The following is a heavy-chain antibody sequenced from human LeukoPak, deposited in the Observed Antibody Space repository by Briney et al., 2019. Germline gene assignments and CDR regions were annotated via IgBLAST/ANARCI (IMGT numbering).Heavy chain of an antibody. CDR3: ARYVSGSYYFDY. J-gene: IGHJ4*02. D-gene: IGHD3-3*01. CDR1: GGSISGYH. Sequence: SETLSLTCTVSGGSISGYHRSWIRQPPGKGLEWIGLIYSSGSTIYNPSLKSRVTISLDTSKNQFSLKLSSVTAADTAVYYCARYVSGSYYFDYWGQGTLVTVSS. CDR2: IYSSGST. V-gene: IGHV4-4*09.